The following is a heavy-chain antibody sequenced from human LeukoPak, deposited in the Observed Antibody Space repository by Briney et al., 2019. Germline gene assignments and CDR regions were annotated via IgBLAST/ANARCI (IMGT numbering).Heavy chain of an antibody. CDR3: ASHILTGYYGTGYYYGMDV. Sequence: SVKVSCMASGSTFSSYAISWVRQAPGQGLEWMGRIIPILGIANYAQKFQGRVTITADKSTSTAYMELSSLRSEDTAVYYCASHILTGYYGTGYYYGMDVWGQGTTVTVSS. CDR2: IIPILGIA. D-gene: IGHD3-9*01. J-gene: IGHJ6*02. CDR1: GSTFSSYA. V-gene: IGHV1-69*04.